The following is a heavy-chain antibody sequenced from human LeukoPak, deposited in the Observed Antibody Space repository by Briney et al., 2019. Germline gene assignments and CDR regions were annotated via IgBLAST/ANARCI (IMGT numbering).Heavy chain of an antibody. V-gene: IGHV4-61*01. CDR1: GDSISSGSCY. CDR2: IYYSGST. CDR3: ARDRSGMNYYYYGMDV. D-gene: IGHD1-26*01. J-gene: IGHJ6*02. Sequence: SETLSLTCTVSGDSISSGSCYWGWIRQPPGEGLEWIGYIYYSGSTNYNPSLKSRVTISVDTSKNQFSLKLSSVTAADTAVYYCARDRSGMNYYYYGMDVWGQGTTVTVSS.